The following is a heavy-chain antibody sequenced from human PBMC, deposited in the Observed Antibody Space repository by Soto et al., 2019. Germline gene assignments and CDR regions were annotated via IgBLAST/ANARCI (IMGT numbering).Heavy chain of an antibody. CDR2: IYYSGST. D-gene: IGHD3-10*01. CDR1: GGSISSSSYY. V-gene: IGHV4-39*01. CDR3: ARLPGRVIWLGELTPVRWFDP. J-gene: IGHJ5*02. Sequence: SETLSLTCTVSGGSISSSSYYWGWIRQPPGKGLEWIGSIYYSGSTYYNPSLKSRVTISVYTSKNQFSLKLSSVTAADTAVYYGARLPGRVIWLGELTPVRWFDPWGQGTLVT.